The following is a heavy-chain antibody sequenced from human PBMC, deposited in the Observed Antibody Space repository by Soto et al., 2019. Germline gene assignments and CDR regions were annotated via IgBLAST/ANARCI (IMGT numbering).Heavy chain of an antibody. Sequence: PSETLSLTCTVSGGSISSSSYYWGWIRQPPGKGLEWIGSIYYSGSTYYNPSLKSRVTISVDTSKNQFSLKLSSVTAADTAVYYCARRGRATVTTKQGAGWFDPWGQGTLVTVSS. CDR1: GGSISSSSYY. CDR2: IYYSGST. CDR3: ARRGRATVTTKQGAGWFDP. D-gene: IGHD4-17*01. V-gene: IGHV4-39*01. J-gene: IGHJ5*02.